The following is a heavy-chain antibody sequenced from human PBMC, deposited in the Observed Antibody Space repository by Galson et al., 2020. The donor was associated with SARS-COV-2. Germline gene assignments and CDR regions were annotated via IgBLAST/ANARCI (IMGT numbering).Heavy chain of an antibody. D-gene: IGHD5-12*01. V-gene: IGHV5-51*01. CDR2: IYPDDSDI. J-gene: IGHJ4*02. CDR1: GYSFTNYW. Sequence: GESLKISCKGSGYSFTNYWIGWVRQMPGKGLEWMGIIYPDDSDIRYSRSFQGQVTISADNSISTAYLQWSSLKASDTAMYYCARRFHRDGYNYEIDYWGQGTLVTVSS. CDR3: ARRFHRDGYNYEIDY.